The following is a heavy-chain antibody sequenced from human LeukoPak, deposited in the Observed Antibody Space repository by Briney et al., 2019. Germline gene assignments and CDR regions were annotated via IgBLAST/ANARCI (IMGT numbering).Heavy chain of an antibody. CDR1: GFTFTTYS. V-gene: IGHV3-21*01. Sequence: PGGSLRLSCEASGFTFTTYSMTWVRQAPGKGLEWVSIISSGSSAIFSADALKGRFTISRDDAKNLLYLDMNSLRAEDTAVYYCARAGFTFSDYFGSFFDYWGQGTLVTVSS. D-gene: IGHD3-10*01. CDR3: ARAGFTFSDYFGSFFDY. J-gene: IGHJ4*02. CDR2: ISSGSSAI.